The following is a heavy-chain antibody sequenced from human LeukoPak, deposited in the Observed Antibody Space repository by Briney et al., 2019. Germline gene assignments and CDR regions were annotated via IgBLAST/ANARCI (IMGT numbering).Heavy chain of an antibody. V-gene: IGHV3-21*01. D-gene: IGHD3-3*01. CDR3: ASNPFNYDFWSGYYPDY. Sequence: GGSLRLSCAASGFTFSSYSMNWVRQAPGKGPEWVSSISSSSSYIYYADSVKGRFTISRDNAKNSLYLQMNSLRAEDTAVYYCASNPFNYDFWSGYYPDYWGQGTLVTVSS. CDR2: ISSSSSYI. CDR1: GFTFSSYS. J-gene: IGHJ4*02.